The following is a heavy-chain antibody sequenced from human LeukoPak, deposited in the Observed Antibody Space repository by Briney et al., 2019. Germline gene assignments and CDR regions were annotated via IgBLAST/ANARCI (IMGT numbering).Heavy chain of an antibody. CDR2: ILYDGSDE. J-gene: IGHJ6*02. CDR3: AKILTTVTSYYFGMDV. Sequence: GRSLRLSCAASGFTFGNYAMHWVRQAPGKGLEWVAVILYDGSDEYYADSVKGRFTISRDNSKNTLYLQMNSLRAEDTALYYCAKILTTVTSYYFGMDVWGQGTTVTVSS. D-gene: IGHD4-17*01. V-gene: IGHV3-30-3*02. CDR1: GFTFGNYA.